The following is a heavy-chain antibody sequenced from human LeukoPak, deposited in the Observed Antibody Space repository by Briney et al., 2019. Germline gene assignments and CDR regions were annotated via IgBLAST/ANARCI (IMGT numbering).Heavy chain of an antibody. J-gene: IGHJ4*02. CDR1: GGSFSGYY. CDR2: TNHSGST. D-gene: IGHD7-27*01. Sequence: SETLSLTCAVYGGSFSGYYWSWIRQPPGKGKEWIGETNHSGSTNYNPSLNSRVTISVATSTNQFSLKLSSVTAADTAVYYCAPPVAHPGTGIAPDYWGQGTLVTVSS. V-gene: IGHV4-34*01. CDR3: APPVAHPGTGIAPDY.